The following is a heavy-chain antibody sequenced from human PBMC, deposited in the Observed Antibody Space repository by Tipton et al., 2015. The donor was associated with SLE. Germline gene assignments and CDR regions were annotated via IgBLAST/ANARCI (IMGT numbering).Heavy chain of an antibody. CDR1: GFSISSGYY. Sequence: TLSLTCAVSGFSISSGYYWGWIRQPPGKGLEWIGYIYYRGNTYYNPSLKSRVTISFDTSKSQFSLDLSSVTAADTAVYYCARAPRRYDILTGYSADAFDIWGQGTMVTVSS. CDR3: ARAPRRYDILTGYSADAFDI. CDR2: IYYRGNT. V-gene: IGHV4-31*11. D-gene: IGHD3-9*01. J-gene: IGHJ3*02.